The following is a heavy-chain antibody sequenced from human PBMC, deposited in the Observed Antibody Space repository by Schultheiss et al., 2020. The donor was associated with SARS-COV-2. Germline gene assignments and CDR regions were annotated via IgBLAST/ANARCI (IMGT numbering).Heavy chain of an antibody. J-gene: IGHJ4*02. CDR3: ARSVDFDSSGYAY. CDR2: ISYSGNT. V-gene: IGHV4-39*01. D-gene: IGHD3-22*01. Sequence: SETLSLTCTVSGGSISSGSYYWSWIRQPAGKGLEWIGRISYSGNTYYSPSLKSRVTISVDTSKNQFSLKLSSVTAADTAVYYCARSVDFDSSGYAYWGQGILVTVSS. CDR1: GGSISSGSYY.